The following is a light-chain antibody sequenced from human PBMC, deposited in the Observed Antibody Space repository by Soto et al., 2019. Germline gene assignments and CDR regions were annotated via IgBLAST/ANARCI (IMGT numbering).Light chain of an antibody. CDR2: GAS. CDR3: QEYNNWPALT. CDR1: QSISSK. J-gene: IGKJ4*01. V-gene: IGKV3-15*01. Sequence: EIVMTQSPATLSVSPGERASLSCRASQSISSKLAWYQQKPGQAPRLLISGASTRATGIPDRFSGSGSGTEFTLTISSLQSEDFAVYYCQEYNNWPALTFGGGTKVEIK.